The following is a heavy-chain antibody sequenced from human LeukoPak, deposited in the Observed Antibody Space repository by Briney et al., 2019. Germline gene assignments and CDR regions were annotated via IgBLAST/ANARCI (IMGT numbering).Heavy chain of an antibody. D-gene: IGHD3-22*01. Sequence: GESLKISCKDSGYSFTSYWIGWVRQMPGKGLEWMGIIYPGDSDTRYSPSFQGQVTISADKSISTAYLQWSSLKASDTAMYYCARQGKTADRGVDYWGQGTLVTVSS. CDR2: IYPGDSDT. CDR1: GYSFTSYW. CDR3: ARQGKTADRGVDY. J-gene: IGHJ4*02. V-gene: IGHV5-51*01.